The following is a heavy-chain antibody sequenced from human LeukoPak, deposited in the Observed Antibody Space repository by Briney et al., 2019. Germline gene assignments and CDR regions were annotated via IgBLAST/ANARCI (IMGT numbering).Heavy chain of an antibody. CDR3: VRDWDHYDFDS. Sequence: GGPLTLSCAASGFTFNKYYIHWVRQAPGKGLVWVSRVNGVGSEGIYADSVKGRFSIFRDNAKNTVYLQMNSLTAEDTAMYYCVRDWDHYDFDSWGQGTLVTVAS. CDR1: GFTFNKYY. CDR2: VNGVGSEG. D-gene: IGHD3-16*01. J-gene: IGHJ5*01. V-gene: IGHV3-74*01.